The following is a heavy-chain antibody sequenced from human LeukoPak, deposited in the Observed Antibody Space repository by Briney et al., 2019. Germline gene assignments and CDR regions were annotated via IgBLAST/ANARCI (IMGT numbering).Heavy chain of an antibody. CDR3: ARNRDYDSSGPLDY. Sequence: SETLSLTCTVSGGSISSGSYYWSWIRQPAGKGLEWIVRIYTSGSTNYNPSLKSRVTISVDTSKNQFSLKLSSVTAADTAVYYCARNRDYDSSGPLDYWGQGTLVTVSS. D-gene: IGHD3-22*01. CDR2: IYTSGST. CDR1: GGSISSGSYY. J-gene: IGHJ4*02. V-gene: IGHV4-61*02.